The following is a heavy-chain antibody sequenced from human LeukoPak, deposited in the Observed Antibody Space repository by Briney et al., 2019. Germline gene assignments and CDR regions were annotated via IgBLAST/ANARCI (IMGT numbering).Heavy chain of an antibody. V-gene: IGHV4-59*08. D-gene: IGHD3-16*01. CDR1: GGSINTYY. CDR3: ARRGTPHYYYYMDV. J-gene: IGHJ6*03. CDR2: IYSSGST. Sequence: SETLSLTCTVFGGSINTYYWSWIRQSPGKGLEFIGYIYSSGSTDYNPSLKSRVVISIDTSKSQFSLKMNSVTAADTAVYYCARRGTPHYYYYMDVWGKGTTVTVSS.